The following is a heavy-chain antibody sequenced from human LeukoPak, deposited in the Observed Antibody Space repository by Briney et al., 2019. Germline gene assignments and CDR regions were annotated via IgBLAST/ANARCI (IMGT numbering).Heavy chain of an antibody. V-gene: IGHV3-21*01. CDR3: AKGYCSSTGCQNYYYYYMDV. J-gene: IGHJ6*03. D-gene: IGHD2-2*01. CDR2: ISSSSSYI. CDR1: GFTFSSYS. Sequence: GGSLRLSCAASGFTFSSYSINWVRQAPGKGLEWVSSISSSSSYIYYADTVKGRFTISRDNAKNSLYLQMNSLRAEDTAVYYCAKGYCSSTGCQNYYYYYMDVWGKGTTVTVSS.